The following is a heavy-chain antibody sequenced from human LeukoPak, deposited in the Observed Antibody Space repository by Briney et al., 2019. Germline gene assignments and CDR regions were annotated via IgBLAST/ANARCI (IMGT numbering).Heavy chain of an antibody. CDR2: ISAYNGNT. CDR1: GYTFTSYG. Sequence: ASVKVSCKASGYTFTSYGISWVRQAPGQGLEWMGWISAYNGNTNYAQKLQGRVTMTTDTSTSTAYMELRSLRSDDTAVYYCAIQTRAAAGREYYYYYMDVWGKGTTVTVSS. CDR3: AIQTRAAAGREYYYYYMDV. D-gene: IGHD6-13*01. J-gene: IGHJ6*03. V-gene: IGHV1-18*01.